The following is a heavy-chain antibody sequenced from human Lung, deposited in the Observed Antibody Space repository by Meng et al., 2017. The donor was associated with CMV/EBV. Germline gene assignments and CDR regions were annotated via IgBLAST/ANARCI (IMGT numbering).Heavy chain of an antibody. Sequence: CKASGGTFSSYAISWVRQDHGQGLEWMGGIITIFGTANYAQKFQGRVTITTDESTSTAYMEMSSLRSEDTAVYYCARGPGELYYFDYWGQGTLVTVSS. CDR3: ARGPGELYYFDY. V-gene: IGHV1-69*05. D-gene: IGHD3-16*01. CDR2: IITIFGTA. J-gene: IGHJ4*02. CDR1: GGTFSSYA.